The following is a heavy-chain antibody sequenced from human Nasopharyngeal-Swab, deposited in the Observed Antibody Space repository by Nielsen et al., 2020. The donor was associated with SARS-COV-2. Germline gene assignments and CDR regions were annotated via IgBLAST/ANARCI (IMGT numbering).Heavy chain of an antibody. CDR1: GFTFSNAW. CDR3: TTDDVMITFGGVIVMDY. V-gene: IGHV3-15*01. CDR2: IKSKTDGGTT. Sequence: GESLKISCAASGFTFSNAWMSWVRQAPGKGLEWVGRIKSKTDGGTTDYAAPVKGRFTISRDDSKNTLCLQMNSLKTEDTAVYYCTTDDVMITFGGVIVMDYWGQGTLVTVSS. J-gene: IGHJ4*02. D-gene: IGHD3-16*02.